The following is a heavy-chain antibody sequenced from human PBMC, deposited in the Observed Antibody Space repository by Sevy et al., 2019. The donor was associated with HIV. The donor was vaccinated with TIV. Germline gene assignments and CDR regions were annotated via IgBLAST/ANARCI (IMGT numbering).Heavy chain of an antibody. D-gene: IGHD3-22*01. CDR2: FDPEDGET. V-gene: IGHV1-24*01. J-gene: IGHJ4*02. CDR1: GYTLTGLS. Sequence: ASVKVSCKVSGYTLTGLSMHWVRQAPGKGLEWMGRFDPEDGETIYAQNFQGRVTLTEDTSRDTAYMELRSLRYEDTAVYYCAKAREYYQDSSGYLDFWGPGTLVTVSS. CDR3: AKAREYYQDSSGYLDF.